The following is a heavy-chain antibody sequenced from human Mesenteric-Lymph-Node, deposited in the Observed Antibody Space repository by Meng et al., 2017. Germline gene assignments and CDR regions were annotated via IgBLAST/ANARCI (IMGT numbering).Heavy chain of an antibody. Sequence: GGSLRLSCVASGFIFSKYAMTWVRLTPGKGLQWVAGISTTGGTTYYADSVKGRLTISRDNSKNTLFLQMNSLRAEDTALYYCARKGEFNLDYWGQGTLVTVSS. CDR1: GFIFSKYA. J-gene: IGHJ4*02. CDR3: ARKGEFNLDY. D-gene: IGHD3-10*01. CDR2: ISTTGGTT. V-gene: IGHV3-23*01.